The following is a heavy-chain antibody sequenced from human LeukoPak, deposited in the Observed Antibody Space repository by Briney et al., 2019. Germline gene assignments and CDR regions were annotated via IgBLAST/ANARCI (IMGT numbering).Heavy chain of an antibody. V-gene: IGHV3-23*01. CDR2: ISGSGGST. CDR3: AKEGAWFGELSFDY. Sequence: GGSLRLSCAASGFTFSSYAMSWVRQAPGKGLEWVSAISGSGGSTYCADPVKGRFTISRDNSKHTLYLQMNSLGAEDTAVYYCAKEGAWFGELSFDYWGQGTLVTVSS. D-gene: IGHD3-10*01. J-gene: IGHJ4*02. CDR1: GFTFSSYA.